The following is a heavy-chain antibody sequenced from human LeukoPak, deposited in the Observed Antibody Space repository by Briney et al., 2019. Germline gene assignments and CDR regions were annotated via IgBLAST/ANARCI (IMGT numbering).Heavy chain of an antibody. CDR3: TTGIAAAGTSGPS. CDR2: IKSKTDGGTT. V-gene: IGHV3-15*07. D-gene: IGHD6-13*01. Sequence: GGSLRLSCEASGSTFSNAWMNWVRQAPGKGLEWVGRIKSKTDGGTTDYAAPVKGRFTISRDDSKNTLYLQMNSLRTEDTAVYYCTTGIAAAGTSGPSWGQGTLVTVSS. J-gene: IGHJ4*02. CDR1: GSTFSNAW.